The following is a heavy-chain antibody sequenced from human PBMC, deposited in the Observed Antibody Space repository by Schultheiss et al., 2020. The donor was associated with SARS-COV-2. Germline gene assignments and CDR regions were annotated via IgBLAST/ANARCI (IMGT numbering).Heavy chain of an antibody. CDR1: GFTFRNYW. CDR3: ARDRVTVISEGTFDI. D-gene: IGHD3-22*01. Sequence: GGSLRLSCAASGFTFRNYWMHWVRQAPGKGLVWVSRIKTDGSEIIYADSVKGRFTISRDNSKNTLYLQMNSLRAEDTAVYYCARDRVTVISEGTFDIWGQGTMVTVSS. CDR2: IKTDGSEI. V-gene: IGHV3-74*01. J-gene: IGHJ3*02.